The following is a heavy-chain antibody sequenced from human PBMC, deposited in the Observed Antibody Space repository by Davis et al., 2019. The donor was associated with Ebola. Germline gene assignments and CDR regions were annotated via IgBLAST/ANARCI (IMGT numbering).Heavy chain of an antibody. J-gene: IGHJ4*02. V-gene: IGHV1-18*01. Sequence: AASVKVSCKASGYTFTSYGISWVRQAPGQGLEWMGWISAYNGNTNYAQKLQGRVTMTTDTSTSTAYMELRSLRSDDTAVYYCAKWDCSGGSCYSADYWGQGTLVTVSS. CDR3: AKWDCSGGSCYSADY. D-gene: IGHD2-15*01. CDR1: GYTFTSYG. CDR2: ISAYNGNT.